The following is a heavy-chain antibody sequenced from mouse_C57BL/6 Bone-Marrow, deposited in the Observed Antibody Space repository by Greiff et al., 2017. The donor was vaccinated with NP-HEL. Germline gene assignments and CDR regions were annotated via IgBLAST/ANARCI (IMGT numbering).Heavy chain of an antibody. J-gene: IGHJ1*03. CDR2: IYPGSGST. Sequence: QVHVKQPGAELVKPGASVKMSCKASGYTFTSYWITWVKQRPGQGLEWIGDIYPGSGSTNYNEKFKSKATLTVDTSSSTAYMQLSSLTSEDSAVYYCARGSITTVVAHWYFDVWGTGTTVTVSS. V-gene: IGHV1-55*01. CDR1: GYTFTSYW. CDR3: ARGSITTVVAHWYFDV. D-gene: IGHD1-1*01.